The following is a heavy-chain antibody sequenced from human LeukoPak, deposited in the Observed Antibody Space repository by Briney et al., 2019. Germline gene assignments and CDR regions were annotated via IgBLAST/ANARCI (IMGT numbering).Heavy chain of an antibody. Sequence: PSETLSLTCTVSGGSISGNYYWGWIRQPPGKGLEWIASIFYSGESNKSPSLKNRVTVSVDTSKNQFSLKLSSVTAADTAVYYCARGIAAAGSIEYFQHWGQGTLVTVSS. CDR3: ARGIAAAGSIEYFQH. CDR1: GGSISGNYY. CDR2: IFYSGES. V-gene: IGHV4-39*07. D-gene: IGHD6-13*01. J-gene: IGHJ1*01.